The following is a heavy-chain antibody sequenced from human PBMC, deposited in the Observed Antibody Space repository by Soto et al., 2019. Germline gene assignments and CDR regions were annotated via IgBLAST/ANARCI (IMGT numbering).Heavy chain of an antibody. J-gene: IGHJ6*02. D-gene: IGHD3-10*01. Sequence: WTWIRQPPGKGLEWIGYIYYSGSTNYNPALTSRVTISVDMSKRQFSLRLSSVTAADTAVYYCARQSYYGHYGMDVWAQGTTVTFSS. CDR2: IYYSGST. V-gene: IGHV4-59*08. CDR3: ARQSYYGHYGMDV.